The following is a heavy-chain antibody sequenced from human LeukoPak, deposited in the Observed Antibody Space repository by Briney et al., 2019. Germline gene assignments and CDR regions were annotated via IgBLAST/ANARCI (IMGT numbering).Heavy chain of an antibody. J-gene: IGHJ6*02. CDR3: ARGSADSYYGMDV. CDR2: INTSGGTT. Sequence: AASVTVSCKASRYTFTSYYLHWVRQPPPPGIGRMGIINTSGGTTFYAQRFQGTVTMTRDTSTATVYMEVSSLRSEDTAVYYCARGSADSYYGMDVWGQGTTVTVSS. CDR1: RYTFTSYY. V-gene: IGHV1-46*01.